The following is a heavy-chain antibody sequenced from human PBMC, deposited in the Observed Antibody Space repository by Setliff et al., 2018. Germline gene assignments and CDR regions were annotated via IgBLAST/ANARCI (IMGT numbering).Heavy chain of an antibody. CDR1: GDSLSDYY. Sequence: SETLSLTCAVYGDSLSDYYWSWIRQAPGKGPEWIEEINHRGSTNYNPSLNSRVTISADTSKNQFSLNLSSVTAADTAVYYCARDNRARHYMDVWGKGTTVTVSS. CDR3: ARDNRARHYMDV. J-gene: IGHJ6*03. D-gene: IGHD3-10*01. V-gene: IGHV4-34*01. CDR2: INHRGST.